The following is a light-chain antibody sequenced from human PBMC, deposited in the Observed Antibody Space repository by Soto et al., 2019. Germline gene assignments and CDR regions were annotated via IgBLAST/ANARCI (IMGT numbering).Light chain of an antibody. CDR3: QQYRNWPPLT. CDR2: GAS. J-gene: IGKJ4*01. CDR1: QNINTD. Sequence: EIVMTQSPATLSVSLGERVTLSCRASQNINTDLAWYQQKPGQAPRVLITGASTRATGVAARFSGSGSGTEFTLTISSVQSEDFAVYHGQQYRNWPPLTFGGGTKVEIK. V-gene: IGKV3-15*01.